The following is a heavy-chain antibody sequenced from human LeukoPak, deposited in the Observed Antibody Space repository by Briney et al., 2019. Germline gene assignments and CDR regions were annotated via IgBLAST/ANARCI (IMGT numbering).Heavy chain of an antibody. Sequence: SETLSLTCTVSGGSISSYYWSWIRQPPGKGLEWIGYIYYSGSTNYNPSLKSRVTISVDTSKNQFSLKLSSVTAADTAVYYCARSFRARGYSTPNHFDYWGQGTLVTVSS. CDR1: GGSISSYY. J-gene: IGHJ4*02. CDR3: ARSFRARGYSTPNHFDY. V-gene: IGHV4-59*01. CDR2: IYYSGST. D-gene: IGHD5-18*01.